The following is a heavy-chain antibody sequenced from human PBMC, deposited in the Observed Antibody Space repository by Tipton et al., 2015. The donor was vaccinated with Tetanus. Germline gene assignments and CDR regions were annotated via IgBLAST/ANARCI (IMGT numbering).Heavy chain of an antibody. D-gene: IGHD6-13*01. CDR3: ARSEQQLVRGYYYYYYMDV. CDR2: IYYSGST. J-gene: IGHJ6*03. CDR1: GGSISSYY. Sequence: TLSLICTVSGGSISSYYWSWIRQPPGKGLEWIGYIYYSGSTNYNPSLKSRVTISVDTSKNQFSLKLSSVTAADTAVYYCARSEQQLVRGYYYYYYMDVWGKGTTVTVSS. V-gene: IGHV4-59*01.